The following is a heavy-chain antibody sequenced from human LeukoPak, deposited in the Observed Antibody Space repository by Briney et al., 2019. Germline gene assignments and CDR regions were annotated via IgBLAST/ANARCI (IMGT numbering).Heavy chain of an antibody. Sequence: AGGSLRLSCAASGFTFSSYGMHWVRQAPGKGLEWVAVISYDGSNKYYADSVKGRFTISRDNSKNTLYLQMNSLRAEDTAVYYCARARIDGYNYAPFDYWGQGTLVTVSS. CDR2: ISYDGSNK. V-gene: IGHV3-30*03. D-gene: IGHD5-24*01. CDR3: ARARIDGYNYAPFDY. CDR1: GFTFSSYG. J-gene: IGHJ4*02.